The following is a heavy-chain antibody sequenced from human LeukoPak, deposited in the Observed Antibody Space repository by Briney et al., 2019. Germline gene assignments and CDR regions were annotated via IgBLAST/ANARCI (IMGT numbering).Heavy chain of an antibody. V-gene: IGHV3-21*01. J-gene: IGHJ4*02. Sequence: GGSLRLSCAASGFTFSSCGFNWVRQAPGKGLEWVSSIGPTGTDRYYADSVRGRFTISRDNAKNSMYLQMDSLRDEDTAVYYCATESIGRHYDYWGQGTLLTVSS. CDR3: ATESIGRHYDY. CDR2: IGPTGTDR. D-gene: IGHD3-3*02. CDR1: GFTFSSCG.